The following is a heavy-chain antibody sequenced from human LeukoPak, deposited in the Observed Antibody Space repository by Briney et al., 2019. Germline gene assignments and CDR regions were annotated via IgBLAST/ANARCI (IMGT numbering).Heavy chain of an antibody. J-gene: IGHJ6*03. D-gene: IGHD2-2*02. CDR3: ARDGCTSTSCYTRGDV. CDR1: GITFSSNW. CDR2: IKPDGSEK. V-gene: IGHV3-7*01. Sequence: PGGSLRLSCAAAGITFSSNWMSWARQAPGKGLEWVANIKPDGSEKYYVDSVKGRFTISRDNAKNSLYLQMNSLRAEDSAVYYCARDGCTSTSCYTRGDVWGKGTMVTVSS.